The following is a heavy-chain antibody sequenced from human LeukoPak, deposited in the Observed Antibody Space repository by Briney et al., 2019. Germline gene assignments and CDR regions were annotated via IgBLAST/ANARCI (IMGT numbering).Heavy chain of an antibody. V-gene: IGHV3-23*01. J-gene: IGHJ4*02. Sequence: GGSLRLSCVASGFSFSGYAMSWVRQAPGRGLERVSAISGSGDSAYYAGSVKGRFTISRDNSKNTLYLQMNSLRAEDTAVYYCPRKYDSSGYYDYWGQGTLVTVSS. D-gene: IGHD3-22*01. CDR3: PRKYDSSGYYDY. CDR1: GFSFSGYA. CDR2: ISGSGDSA.